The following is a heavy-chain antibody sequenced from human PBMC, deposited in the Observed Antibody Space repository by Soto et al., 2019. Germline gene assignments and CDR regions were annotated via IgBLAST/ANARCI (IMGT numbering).Heavy chain of an antibody. CDR1: CHPFTRPW. CDR3: ARHAIYGMEV. Sequence: SLKLTRTRSCHPFTRPWTGWERQMHGKGLEWMGIIYPGDSDTRYSPSFQGQVTISADKSISTAYLQWSSLKASDTAMYYCARHAIYGMEVWGQGTTVTVS. V-gene: IGHV5-51*01. CDR2: IYPGDSDT. J-gene: IGHJ6*02.